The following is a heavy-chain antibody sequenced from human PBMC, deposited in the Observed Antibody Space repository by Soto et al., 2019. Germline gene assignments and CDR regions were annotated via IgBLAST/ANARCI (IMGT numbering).Heavy chain of an antibody. CDR3: ARDQDVDSTMLDAFDI. V-gene: IGHV1-3*01. J-gene: IGHJ3*02. CDR1: GYTFSNYA. CDR2: INAGNGNT. D-gene: IGHD2-8*01. Sequence: QVQLVQSGAEVKNPGASVKVSCKTSGYTFSNYAMHWVSQAPGQRLEWMGWINAGNGNTKYSHNFKGRVAITSDTSANTAYLELSSLRSEDTAVYYCARDQDVDSTMLDAFDIWGQGTMVTVSS.